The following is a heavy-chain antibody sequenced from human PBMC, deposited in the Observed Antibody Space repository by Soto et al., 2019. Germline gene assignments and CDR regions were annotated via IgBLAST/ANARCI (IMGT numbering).Heavy chain of an antibody. CDR3: ARRSADAEYFHY. Sequence: PGESLKISCKSSGYSFTNYWIGWVRQMPGKGLEWMGIIYPGDSDTRYSPSFQGQVTISADKSISTAYLQWSSLKASDTAMYYWARRSADAEYFHYWGQGTPVTVSS. J-gene: IGHJ1*01. V-gene: IGHV5-51*01. D-gene: IGHD1-26*01. CDR2: IYPGDSDT. CDR1: GYSFTNYW.